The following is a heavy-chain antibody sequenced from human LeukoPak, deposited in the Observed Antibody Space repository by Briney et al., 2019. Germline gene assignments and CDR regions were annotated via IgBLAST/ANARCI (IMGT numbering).Heavy chain of an antibody. D-gene: IGHD1-26*01. J-gene: IGHJ4*02. CDR3: AVGAHAYYFDY. CDR1: GGSFSGYY. V-gene: IGHV4-34*01. CDR2: INHSGST. Sequence: SETLSLTCAVYGGSFSGYYWSWIRQPPGKGLEWIGEINHSGSTNYNPSLKSRVTISVDTSKNQFSLKLSSVTATDTAVYYCAVGAHAYYFDYWGQGTLVTVSS.